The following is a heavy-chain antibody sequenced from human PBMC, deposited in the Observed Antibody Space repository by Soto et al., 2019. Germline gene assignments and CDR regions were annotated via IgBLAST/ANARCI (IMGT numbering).Heavy chain of an antibody. V-gene: IGHV1-69*13. CDR3: ARGLVMGGIDLNRYVMDV. CDR1: GRTFSSYA. D-gene: IGHD5-12*01. CDR2: IIPFFGTS. J-gene: IGHJ6*02. Sequence: ASVKVSCKASGRTFSSYAVNWVRQAPGQGLEWMGGIIPFFGTSNYAQKLQGRLTITADESTSTAYMELRSLSSEDTAVYYCARGLVMGGIDLNRYVMDVWGQGTTVTVSS.